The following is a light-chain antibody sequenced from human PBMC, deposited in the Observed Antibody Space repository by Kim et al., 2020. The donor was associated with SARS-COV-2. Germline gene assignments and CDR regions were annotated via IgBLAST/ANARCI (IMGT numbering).Light chain of an antibody. CDR2: DAS. CDR3: QQRSKWPLT. V-gene: IGKV3-11*01. J-gene: IGKJ4*01. CDR1: QSVSKS. Sequence: PGERATLSCRASQSVSKSLGWYQQKTGQAPRLLIYDASNRATGIPARFSGSGSGTDFTLTISSLEPEDFAVYYCQQRSKWPLTFGGGTKVDI.